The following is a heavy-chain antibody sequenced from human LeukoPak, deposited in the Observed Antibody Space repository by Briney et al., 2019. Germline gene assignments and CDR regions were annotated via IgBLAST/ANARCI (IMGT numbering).Heavy chain of an antibody. CDR2: ISGSGGST. V-gene: IGHV3-23*01. J-gene: IGHJ3*02. CDR1: GFTFSTYA. CDR3: AKGGYYDSSGYSFDAFDI. D-gene: IGHD3-22*01. Sequence: GGSLRLSCAASGFTFSTYAMNWVRQAPGKGLEWVSGISGSGGSTYYADSVKGRFTISRDNSKNTLYLQMNSLRAEDTAVYYCAKGGYYDSSGYSFDAFDIWGQGTMVTVSS.